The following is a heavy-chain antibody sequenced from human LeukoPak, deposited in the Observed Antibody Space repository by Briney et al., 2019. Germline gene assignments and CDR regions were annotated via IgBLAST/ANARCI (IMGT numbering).Heavy chain of an antibody. V-gene: IGHV3-30*02. J-gene: IGHJ5*02. D-gene: IGHD3-22*01. CDR1: GFTFSDYG. Sequence: GGSLRLSCAASGFTFSDYGLHWVRQAPGKGLEWVAFIRYDGSFKYYADSVKGRFTISRDNSKDTLFLQMNSLRAEDTALYYCAKPPRSSGLPSSWGQGTLVTVSS. CDR3: AKPPRSSGLPSS. CDR2: IRYDGSFK.